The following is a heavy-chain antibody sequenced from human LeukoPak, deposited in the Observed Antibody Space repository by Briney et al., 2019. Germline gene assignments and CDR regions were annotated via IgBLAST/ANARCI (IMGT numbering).Heavy chain of an antibody. CDR1: GYTFTSYG. CDR3: ARFTTRWFGELLHYYYGMDV. Sequence: ASVKVSCKASGYTFTSYGISWVRQAPGQGLEWMGWISAYNGNTNYAQKLQGRVTMTTDTSTSTAYMELRSLRSDDTAVYYCARFTTRWFGELLHYYYGMDVWGKGTTVTVSS. J-gene: IGHJ6*04. V-gene: IGHV1-18*04. D-gene: IGHD3-10*01. CDR2: ISAYNGNT.